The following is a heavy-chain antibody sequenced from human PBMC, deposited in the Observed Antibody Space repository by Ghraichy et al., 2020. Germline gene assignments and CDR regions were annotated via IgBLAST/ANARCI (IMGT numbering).Heavy chain of an antibody. J-gene: IGHJ5*02. CDR2: IRNKAESYTT. Sequence: GETLNISCEASGFTFSDHYMDWVRQAPQKWLEWVGRIRNKAESYTTHYAASVKGRFTISRDDSKNSVYLQMNNLKTEDAAVYYCADLGAATPPWGQGTLVTVSS. CDR3: ADLGAATPP. V-gene: IGHV3-72*01. D-gene: IGHD3-16*01. CDR1: GFTFSDHY.